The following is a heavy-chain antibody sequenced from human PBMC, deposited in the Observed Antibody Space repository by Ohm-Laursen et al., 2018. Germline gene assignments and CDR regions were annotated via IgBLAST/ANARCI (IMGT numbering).Heavy chain of an antibody. J-gene: IGHJ4*02. CDR3: ARDPIDNNGYNPDY. V-gene: IGHV3-11*04. D-gene: IGHD1-14*01. CDR2: ISSSGSST. Sequence: SLRLSCAASGFTFSDYYMSWIRQAPGKGLEWVSYISSSGSSTYYADSVKGRFTISRDNAKNSVYLQMNSLRAEDTAIYYCARDPIDNNGYNPDYWGQGTLVTVSS. CDR1: GFTFSDYY.